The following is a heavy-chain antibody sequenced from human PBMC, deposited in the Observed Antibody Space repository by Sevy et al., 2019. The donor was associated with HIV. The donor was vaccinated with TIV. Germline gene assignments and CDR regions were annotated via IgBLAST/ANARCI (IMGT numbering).Heavy chain of an antibody. D-gene: IGHD2-21*02. Sequence: GESLKISCRGSGYSFSSFWIGWVRQMPGKGLEYMGVIYPGSSDTRYSPSFQVQVTISVDKSISTAYLHWSSLKASDSAVSSWARGPLVTAVDWFDRWGQGTLVTVSS. V-gene: IGHV5-51*01. CDR3: ARGPLVTAVDWFDR. J-gene: IGHJ5*02. CDR1: GYSFSSFW. CDR2: IYPGSSDT.